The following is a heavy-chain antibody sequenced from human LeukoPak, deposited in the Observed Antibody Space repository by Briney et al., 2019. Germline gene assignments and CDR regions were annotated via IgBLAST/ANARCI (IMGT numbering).Heavy chain of an antibody. CDR2: IYTSGST. CDR1: GASLSTYY. Sequence: PSETLSLTCIVSGASLSTYYGTWIRQAPGKGLEWIGRIYTSGSTNYNPSLKSRVTISVDTSKNQFSLKLSSVTAADTAVYYCARVGYEYYYYYYMDVWGKGTTVTISS. J-gene: IGHJ6*03. CDR3: ARVGYEYYYYYYMDV. V-gene: IGHV4-4*08. D-gene: IGHD5-12*01.